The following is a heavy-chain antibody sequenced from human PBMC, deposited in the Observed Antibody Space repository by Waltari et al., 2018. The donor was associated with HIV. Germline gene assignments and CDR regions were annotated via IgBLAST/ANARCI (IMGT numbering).Heavy chain of an antibody. CDR3: TTSMGGSYYGRDY. CDR1: RFTFSSAW. Sequence: EVQLVESGGGLVKPGGSLKLSCAASRFTFSSAWMSWVRQAPGKGVEWVGRKKSKSHGGTKDYAAPVEGRINNSRDDSKDTLYLQMNRLKTEDTAVYYCTTSMGGSYYGRDYWGQGTLVTVSS. V-gene: IGHV3-15*01. J-gene: IGHJ4*02. CDR2: KKSKSHGGTK. D-gene: IGHD1-26*01.